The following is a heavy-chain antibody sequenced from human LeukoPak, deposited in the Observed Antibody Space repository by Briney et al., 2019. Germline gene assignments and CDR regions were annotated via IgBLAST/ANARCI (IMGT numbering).Heavy chain of an antibody. D-gene: IGHD4-17*01. Sequence: SETLSLTCTVSGGSISSYYWSWIRQPPGKGLEWIGYIYYSGSTNYNPSLKSRVTISVDTSKNQLPLKLSSVTAADTAVYYCARVGYGEYQGSWFDPWGQGTLVTVSS. CDR1: GGSISSYY. V-gene: IGHV4-59*12. CDR3: ARVGYGEYQGSWFDP. CDR2: IYYSGST. J-gene: IGHJ5*02.